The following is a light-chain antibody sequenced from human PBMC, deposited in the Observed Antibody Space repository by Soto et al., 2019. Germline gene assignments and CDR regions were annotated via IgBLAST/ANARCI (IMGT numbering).Light chain of an antibody. CDR2: GAS. J-gene: IGKJ2*01. V-gene: IGKV3-15*01. Sequence: EIVMTQSPATLSVSPGERATLSCRASQSVSSNLAWYQQKHGQAPRLLIYGASTRATGIPARFSGSGSGTEFTLPISSLQSEDFALYYCQQYNNWPPYTFGQGTKLEIK. CDR1: QSVSSN. CDR3: QQYNNWPPYT.